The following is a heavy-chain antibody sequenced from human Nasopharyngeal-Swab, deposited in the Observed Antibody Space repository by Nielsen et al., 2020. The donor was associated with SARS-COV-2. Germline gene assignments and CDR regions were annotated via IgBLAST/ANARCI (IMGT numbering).Heavy chain of an antibody. V-gene: IGHV3-23*01. Sequence: GESLKISCTASGFTFSSYAMSWVRQAPGKGLEWVSEISGSGGSTYYAESVKGRFTISRDNSKNTLYLQMNSLRAEDTAVYFCARLFGVRYSDNWGQGTLVTVSS. CDR1: GFTFSSYA. CDR2: ISGSGGST. CDR3: ARLFGVRYSDN. J-gene: IGHJ4*02. D-gene: IGHD2-8*01.